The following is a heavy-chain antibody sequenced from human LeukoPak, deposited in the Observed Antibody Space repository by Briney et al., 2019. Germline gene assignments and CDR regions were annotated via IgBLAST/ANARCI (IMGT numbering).Heavy chain of an antibody. V-gene: IGHV3-49*04. CDR1: GFTFGDYA. J-gene: IGHJ4*02. D-gene: IGHD1-1*01. CDR2: IRIKPYGGAA. CDR3: ARWSPGTRRFDDY. Sequence: GGSLRLSCAASGFTFGDYALTWVRQAPGKGLDWVGFIRIKPYGGAAEYAASVKDRYTISRKDSKSIAYLQMDSLETEDTAVYYCARWSPGTRRFDDYWGQGALVTVSS.